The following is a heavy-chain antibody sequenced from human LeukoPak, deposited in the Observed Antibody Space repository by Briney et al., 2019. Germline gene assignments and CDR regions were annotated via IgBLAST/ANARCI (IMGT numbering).Heavy chain of an antibody. V-gene: IGHV5-51*01. D-gene: IGHD5-18*01. CDR2: IYPGDSDT. CDR3: ARLGIQLWSEVSY. CDR1: GYSFTSYW. J-gene: IGHJ4*02. Sequence: GESLKISGKCSGYSFTSYWIGWVRQMPGKVLEGMGIIYPGDSDTRYSPSFQGQVTISADKSISTAYLQWSSLQASDTAMYYCARLGIQLWSEVSYWGQGNLVTVSS.